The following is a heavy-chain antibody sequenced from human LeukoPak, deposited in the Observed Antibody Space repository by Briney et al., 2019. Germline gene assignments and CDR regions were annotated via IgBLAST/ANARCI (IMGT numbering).Heavy chain of an antibody. CDR1: GYSISSGYY. CDR3: ARASSSSWPYYFDY. V-gene: IGHV4-38-2*02. D-gene: IGHD6-13*01. CDR2: INHRGSL. Sequence: SETLSLTCTVSGYSISSGYYWGWIRQPPGKGLEWIGSINHRGSLYYNPSLKSRVTISADTSNNHFSLKLSSVTAADTAVYYCARASSSSWPYYFDYWSQGTLVTVSS. J-gene: IGHJ4*02.